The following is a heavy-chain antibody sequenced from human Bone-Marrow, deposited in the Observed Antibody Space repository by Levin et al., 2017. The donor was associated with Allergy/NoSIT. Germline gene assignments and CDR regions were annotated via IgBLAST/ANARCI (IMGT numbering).Heavy chain of an antibody. CDR3: AKEEDTGGFDY. V-gene: IGHV3-30*18. Sequence: PGGSLRLSCAASGFTFSSYGMHWVRQAPGKGLEWVAVISYDGSNKYYADSVKGRFTISRDNSKNTLYLQMNSLRAEDTAVYYCAKEEDTGGFDYWGQGTLVTVSS. J-gene: IGHJ4*02. CDR2: ISYDGSNK. CDR1: GFTFSSYG. D-gene: IGHD1-26*01.